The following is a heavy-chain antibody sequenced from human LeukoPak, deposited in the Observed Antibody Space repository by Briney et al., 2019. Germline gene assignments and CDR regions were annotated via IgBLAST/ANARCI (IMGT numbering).Heavy chain of an antibody. Sequence: AGRSLRLSCAASGFTFSSYAMHWVRQAPGKGLEWVAVISYDGSNKYYADSVKGRFTISRDNSKNTLYLQMNSLRAEDTAVYYCARESDGVATIFVWGQGTLVTVSS. J-gene: IGHJ4*02. D-gene: IGHD5-12*01. V-gene: IGHV3-30-3*01. CDR1: GFTFSSYA. CDR3: ARESDGVATIFV. CDR2: ISYDGSNK.